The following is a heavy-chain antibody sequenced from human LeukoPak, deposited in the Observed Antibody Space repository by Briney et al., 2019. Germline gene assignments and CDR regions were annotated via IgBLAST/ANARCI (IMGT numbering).Heavy chain of an antibody. V-gene: IGHV1-18*01. CDR3: ARDLFGGELLTAH. Sequence: ASVKVSCKASGYTFTSYGISWVRQAPGQGLEWMGWIRAYNGNTNYAQKLQGRVTMTRDTSTSTVYMELSSLRSEDTAVYYCARDLFGGELLTAHWGQGTLVTVSS. J-gene: IGHJ4*02. CDR1: GYTFTSYG. D-gene: IGHD1-26*01. CDR2: IRAYNGNT.